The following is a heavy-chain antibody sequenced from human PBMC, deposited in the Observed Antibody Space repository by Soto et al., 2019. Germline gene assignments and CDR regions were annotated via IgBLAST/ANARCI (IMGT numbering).Heavy chain of an antibody. CDR2: IIPILGIA. D-gene: IGHD6-19*01. Sequence: ASVKVSCKASGGTFSSYTISWVRQAPGQGLEWMGRIIPILGIANYAQKFQGRVTITADKSTSTAYMELSSLRSEDTAVYYCARDQEIAVAGTYYWGQGTLVTVSS. CDR3: ARDQEIAVAGTYY. CDR1: GGTFSSYT. V-gene: IGHV1-69*04. J-gene: IGHJ4*02.